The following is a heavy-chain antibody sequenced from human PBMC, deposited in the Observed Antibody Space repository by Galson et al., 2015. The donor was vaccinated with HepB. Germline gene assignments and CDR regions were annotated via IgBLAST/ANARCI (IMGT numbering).Heavy chain of an antibody. CDR3: ERGDSSGYYSRDWFDP. V-gene: IGHV6-1*01. Sequence: CAISGDSVSGNSAAWNWIRQSPSGGLEWLGRTYYRSKWYNDYAVSLKSRITINADTSKNQFSLQVNSVTSEDTAVYYCERGDSSGYYSRDWFDPWGQGTLVTVSS. CDR2: TYYRSKWYN. CDR1: GDSVSGNSAA. D-gene: IGHD3-22*01. J-gene: IGHJ5*02.